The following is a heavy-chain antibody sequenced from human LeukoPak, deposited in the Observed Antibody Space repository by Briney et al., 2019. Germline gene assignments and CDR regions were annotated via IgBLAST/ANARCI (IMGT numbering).Heavy chain of an antibody. CDR2: INPNSGGT. Sequence: ASVKVSCKASGYTFTGYYMHWVRRAPGQGLEWMGWINPNSGGTNYAQKFQGRVTMTRDTSISTAYMELSRLRSDDTAVYYCARDPSGYDGLYYFDYWGQGTLVTVSS. D-gene: IGHD5-12*01. CDR3: ARDPSGYDGLYYFDY. J-gene: IGHJ4*02. CDR1: GYTFTGYY. V-gene: IGHV1-2*02.